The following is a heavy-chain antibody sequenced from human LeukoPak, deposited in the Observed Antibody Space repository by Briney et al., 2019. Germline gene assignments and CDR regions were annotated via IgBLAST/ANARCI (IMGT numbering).Heavy chain of an antibody. D-gene: IGHD6-19*01. Sequence: GGSLRLSCAASGFTFSSYSMNWVRQAPGKGLEWVSSISSSSSYIYYADSVKGRFTISRDNAKNSLYLQMNSLRAGDTAVYYCAREAVAATRGGDAFDIWGQGTMVTVSS. V-gene: IGHV3-21*01. J-gene: IGHJ3*02. CDR3: AREAVAATRGGDAFDI. CDR2: ISSSSSYI. CDR1: GFTFSSYS.